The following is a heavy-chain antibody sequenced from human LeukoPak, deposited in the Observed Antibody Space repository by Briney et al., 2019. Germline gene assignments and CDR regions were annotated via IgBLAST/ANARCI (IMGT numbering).Heavy chain of an antibody. J-gene: IGHJ4*02. Sequence: GGSLRLSCSASGLTVTNAWMNWVRQAPGEGLDWVGRIASKTDGGATDYAAPVKGRFTISRDDSKNTLNLQMNSLKTEDTSVYYCTRYGDHLYYFDYWGQGTLVTVSS. CDR3: TRYGDHLYYFDY. V-gene: IGHV3-15*07. D-gene: IGHD4-17*01. CDR2: IASKTDGGAT. CDR1: GLTVTNAW.